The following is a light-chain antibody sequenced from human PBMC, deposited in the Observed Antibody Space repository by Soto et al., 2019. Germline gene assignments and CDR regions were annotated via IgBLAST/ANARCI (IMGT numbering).Light chain of an antibody. CDR1: SSDVGAYKY. J-gene: IGLJ3*02. Sequence: QSALTQPRSVSGSPGQSLTISCTGTSSDVGAYKYVSWYQQHPGKAPKLMIYDVSKRPSGVPDRFSGSKSGNTASLTISGLQADDEADYYCCSYAGSYTGVFGGATKLTVL. CDR2: DVS. V-gene: IGLV2-11*01. CDR3: CSYAGSYTGV.